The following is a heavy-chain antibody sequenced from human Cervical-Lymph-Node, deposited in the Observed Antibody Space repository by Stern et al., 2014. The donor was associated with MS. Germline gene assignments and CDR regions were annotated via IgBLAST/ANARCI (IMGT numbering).Heavy chain of an antibody. CDR3: ARSLNWNDVEDYHYGLDV. Sequence: QVQLVQSGAEVKKPGASVKVPCKASGYTFTGYYLHWGRQAPGQGLEWMGRINPNSGDTKYAQNFQDRVTMTRDTSISTAYMELSRLRSDDTAVYYCARSLNWNDVEDYHYGLDVWGQGTTVTVSS. CDR1: GYTFTGYY. V-gene: IGHV1-2*06. CDR2: INPNSGDT. J-gene: IGHJ6*02. D-gene: IGHD1-1*01.